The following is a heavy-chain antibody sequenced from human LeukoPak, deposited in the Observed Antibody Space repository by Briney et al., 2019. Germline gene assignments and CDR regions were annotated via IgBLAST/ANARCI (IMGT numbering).Heavy chain of an antibody. J-gene: IGHJ4*02. CDR2: VNPNNGDT. V-gene: IGHV1-2*02. D-gene: IGHD3-10*01. CDR1: GYTFTAYY. CDR3: ARGSTGGEVDY. Sequence: ASVKVSCKTSGYTFTAYYIHWMRQAPGQGLEWMGWVNPNNGDTNYAQMFLGRVTVTRDTSISTVSMELTKLTSDDTAIYYCARGSTGGEVDYWGQGTLVTVSS.